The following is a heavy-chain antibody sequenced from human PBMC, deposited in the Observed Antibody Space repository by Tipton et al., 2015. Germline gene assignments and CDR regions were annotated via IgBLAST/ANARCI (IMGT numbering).Heavy chain of an antibody. CDR3: ARDLEHGMDV. CDR1: GFTVSSKY. J-gene: IGHJ6*02. V-gene: IGHV4-59*02. CDR2: ISYTDGA. Sequence: LRLSCAASGFTVSSKYMSWVRQAPGKGLEWIGYISYTDGAHYNPALKSRVTISVDTSKNQFSLTLNSVAAADTAVYYCARDLEHGMDVWGHGTTVTVSS. D-gene: IGHD5-24*01.